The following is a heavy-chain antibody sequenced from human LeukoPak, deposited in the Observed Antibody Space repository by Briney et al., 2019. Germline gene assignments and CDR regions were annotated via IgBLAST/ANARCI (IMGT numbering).Heavy chain of an antibody. CDR3: ARDRNAFDI. J-gene: IGHJ3*02. CDR1: GYTFTGYY. V-gene: IGHV1-2*02. CDR2: INPNSGGT. Sequence: ASVKVSCKASGYTFTGYYMHWVRQAPGQGLEWMGWINPNSGGTNYAQKFQGRVTMTRDTSISTAYMELSSVTAADTAVYYCARDRNAFDIWGQGTMVTVSS.